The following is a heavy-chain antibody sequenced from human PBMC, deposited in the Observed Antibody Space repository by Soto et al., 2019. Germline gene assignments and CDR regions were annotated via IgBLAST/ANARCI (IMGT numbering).Heavy chain of an antibody. CDR1: GFTFSSYW. D-gene: IGHD4-17*01. V-gene: IGHV3-74*01. Sequence: EVQLVESGGGLVQPGGSLRLSCAASGFTFSSYWMHWVRQAPGKGLVWVSRINSDGSSTSYADSVKGRFTISRDNAKNTRYLQMNSLRAEDTAVYYCARDRAAVTIYYYYGMDVWGQGTTVTVSS. CDR2: INSDGSST. CDR3: ARDRAAVTIYYYYGMDV. J-gene: IGHJ6*02.